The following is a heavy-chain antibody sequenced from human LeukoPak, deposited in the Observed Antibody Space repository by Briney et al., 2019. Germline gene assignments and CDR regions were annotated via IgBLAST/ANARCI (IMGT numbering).Heavy chain of an antibody. CDR1: GYTFTSYG. Sequence: ASVKVSCKASGYTFTSYGISWVRQAPGQGLEWMGWISAYNGNTNYAQKLQGRVTMTTDTSTSTAYMELRSLRSDDMAVYYCARGQVPHIVVVTATLDYWGQGTLVTVSS. D-gene: IGHD2-21*02. CDR2: ISAYNGNT. V-gene: IGHV1-18*03. CDR3: ARGQVPHIVVVTATLDY. J-gene: IGHJ4*02.